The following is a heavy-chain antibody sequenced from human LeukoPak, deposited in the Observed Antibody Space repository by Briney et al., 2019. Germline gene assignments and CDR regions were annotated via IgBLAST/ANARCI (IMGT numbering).Heavy chain of an antibody. J-gene: IGHJ4*02. CDR3: AKRPAITASDHFDY. CDR1: GFTFSGYA. CDR2: ITGSGGDT. Sequence: GGSRIPSCATSGFTFSGYAMSWVRQAPGKGLEFVSTITGSGGDTYYAASVKGRFTVSRDNSKNTLYLQMDSLRVEDTAVYYCAKRPAITASDHFDYWGQGILVSVSS. V-gene: IGHV3-23*01. D-gene: IGHD6-13*01.